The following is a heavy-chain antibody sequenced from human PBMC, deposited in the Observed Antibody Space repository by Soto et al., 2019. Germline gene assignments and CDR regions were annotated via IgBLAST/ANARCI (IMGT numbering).Heavy chain of an antibody. D-gene: IGHD1-26*01. CDR2: ISGSGGST. Sequence: LSCAASGFTFSSYAMRWVRQAPGKGLEWVSAISGSGGSTYYADSVKGRFTISRDNSKNTLYLQMNSLRAEDTAVYYCARRGSGSYYDYWGQGTLVTVSS. CDR3: ARRGSGSYYDY. J-gene: IGHJ4*02. CDR1: GFTFSSYA. V-gene: IGHV3-23*01.